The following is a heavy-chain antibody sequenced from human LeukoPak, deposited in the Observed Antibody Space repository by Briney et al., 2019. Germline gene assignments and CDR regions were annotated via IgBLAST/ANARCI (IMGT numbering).Heavy chain of an antibody. CDR1: GGSISSYY. CDR3: ARERRVGATNWFDP. Sequence: SETLSLTCTVSGGSISSYYWSWIRQPAGKGLEWIGRIYTSGSTNYNPSLKSRVTMSVDTSKNQFSLKLSSVTAADTAVYYCARERRVGATNWFDPWGQGTLATVSS. V-gene: IGHV4-4*07. J-gene: IGHJ5*02. CDR2: IYTSGST. D-gene: IGHD1-26*01.